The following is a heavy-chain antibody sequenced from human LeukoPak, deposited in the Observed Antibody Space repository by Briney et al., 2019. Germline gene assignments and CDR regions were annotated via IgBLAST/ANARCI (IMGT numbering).Heavy chain of an antibody. CDR1: GFTFSNYA. J-gene: IGHJ4*02. Sequence: GGSLRLSCAASGFTFSNYAMSWVRQAPGKGLEGVAVISYDGSNKYYADSVKGRFTISRDNSKNTLYLQMNSLRAEDTAVYYCAKPIAVAGGGVFDYWGQGTLVTVSS. CDR2: ISYDGSNK. CDR3: AKPIAVAGGGVFDY. V-gene: IGHV3-30*18. D-gene: IGHD6-19*01.